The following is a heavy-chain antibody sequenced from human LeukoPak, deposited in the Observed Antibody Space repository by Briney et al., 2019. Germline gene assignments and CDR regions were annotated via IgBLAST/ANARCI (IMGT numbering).Heavy chain of an antibody. J-gene: IGHJ4*02. D-gene: IGHD2-2*01. Sequence: GGSLRLSCAASGFTFSSYAMSWVRQAPGKGLEWVSVIYSGGSTYYADSVKGRFTISRDNSKNTLYLQMNSLRAEDTAVYYCAKDHIVVVPAANYFDYWGQGTLVTVSS. CDR1: GFTFSSYA. CDR2: IYSGGST. V-gene: IGHV3-23*03. CDR3: AKDHIVVVPAANYFDY.